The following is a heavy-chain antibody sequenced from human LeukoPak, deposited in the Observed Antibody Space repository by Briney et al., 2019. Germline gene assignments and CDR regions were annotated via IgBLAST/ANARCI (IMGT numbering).Heavy chain of an antibody. J-gene: IGHJ4*02. CDR2: IIPIFGTA. V-gene: IGHV1-69*06. D-gene: IGHD1-26*01. Sequence: SVKVSCKVSGYTLTELSMHWVRQAPGQGLEWMGGIIPIFGTANYAQKFQGRVTITADKSTSTAYMELSSLRSEDTAVYYCARQGLHREQGPNDYWGQGTLVTVSS. CDR3: ARQGLHREQGPNDY. CDR1: GYTLTELS.